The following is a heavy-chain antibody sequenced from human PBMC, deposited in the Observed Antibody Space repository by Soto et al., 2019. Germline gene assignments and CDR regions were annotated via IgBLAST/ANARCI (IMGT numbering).Heavy chain of an antibody. D-gene: IGHD6-19*01. CDR1: GGTFSSYA. J-gene: IGHJ4*02. Sequence: GASVKVSCKASGGTFSSYAISWVRQAPGQGLEWMGGIIPIFGTANYAQKFQGRVTITADESTSTAYMELSSLRSEDTAVYYCAFHPIAVAHFDYWGQGTLVTVSS. CDR3: AFHPIAVAHFDY. V-gene: IGHV1-69*13. CDR2: IIPIFGTA.